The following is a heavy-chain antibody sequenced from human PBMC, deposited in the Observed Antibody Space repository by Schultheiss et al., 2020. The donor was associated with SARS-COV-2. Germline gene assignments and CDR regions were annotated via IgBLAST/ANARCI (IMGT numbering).Heavy chain of an antibody. D-gene: IGHD5-18*01. Sequence: SETLSLTCTVSGGSISSGNYYWTWIRQPPGKGLEWIGYIYYTGSTYYNPSLESRVSISVDTSKDQFSLKLTSVTAADTAVYYCARATAMVTWYGMDVWGQGTTVTVSS. CDR3: ARATAMVTWYGMDV. CDR2: IYYTGST. CDR1: GGSISSGNYY. J-gene: IGHJ6*02. V-gene: IGHV4-30-4*01.